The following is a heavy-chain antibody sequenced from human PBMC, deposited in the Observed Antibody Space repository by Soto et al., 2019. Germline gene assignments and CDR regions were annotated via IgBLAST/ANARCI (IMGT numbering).Heavy chain of an antibody. J-gene: IGHJ4*02. CDR3: AKGAAPDGDVLDY. CDR2: ISYDGSNK. V-gene: IGHV3-30*18. D-gene: IGHD4-17*01. CDR1: GFTFSSYG. Sequence: QVQLVESGGGVVQPGRSLRLSCAASGFTFSSYGMHWVRQAPGKGLEWVAVISYDGSNKYYADSVKGRFTISKDNSKNTLYLQMNSLRAEDTVAYYFAKGAAPDGDVLDYWGQVTLVTVSS.